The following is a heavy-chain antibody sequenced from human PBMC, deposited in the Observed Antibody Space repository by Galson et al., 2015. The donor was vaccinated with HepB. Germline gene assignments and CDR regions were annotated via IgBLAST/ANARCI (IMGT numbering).Heavy chain of an antibody. D-gene: IGHD3-16*02. Sequence: SLRLSCAASGFNVGDYDMSWVRQAPGKGLECVGLIRSKVYGGTTEYAASVNGRFTISRDDSENIASLQMNSLKSEDTAVYYCGRWSGQSFLRKWGHGTLVTVSS. CDR1: GFNVGDYD. CDR2: IRSKVYGGTT. CDR3: GRWSGQSFLRK. J-gene: IGHJ4*01. V-gene: IGHV3-49*04.